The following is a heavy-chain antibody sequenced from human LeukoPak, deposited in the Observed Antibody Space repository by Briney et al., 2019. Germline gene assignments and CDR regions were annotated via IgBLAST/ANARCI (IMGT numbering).Heavy chain of an antibody. CDR3: AKDLASYSSGWYIDY. CDR2: ISGSGGST. D-gene: IGHD6-19*01. J-gene: IGHJ4*02. CDR1: GFTFSSYA. V-gene: IGHV3-23*01. Sequence: PGGSLRLSCAASGFTFSSYAMSWVRQAPGKGLEWVSAISGSGGSTYYADSVKGRFTISRDNSKNTLYLQMNSLRAEDTAVYYCAKDLASYSSGWYIDYWGQGTLVTVSS.